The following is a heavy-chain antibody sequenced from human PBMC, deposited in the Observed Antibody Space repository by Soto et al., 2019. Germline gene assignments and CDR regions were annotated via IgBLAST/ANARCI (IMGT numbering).Heavy chain of an antibody. Sequence: SETLSLTCGVSGGSFNYFFWNWIRQSPGKGLEWIGEINHSGSTNYNPSLKSRVSLSVDTSKNQISLRLTSVTAADTAVYYCARSHSGGYSDRDFFGHKGFDSWGQGTLVTVSS. CDR2: INHSGST. D-gene: IGHD6-19*01. J-gene: IGHJ4*02. CDR1: GGSFNYFF. V-gene: IGHV4-34*01. CDR3: ARSHSGGYSDRDFFGHKGFDS.